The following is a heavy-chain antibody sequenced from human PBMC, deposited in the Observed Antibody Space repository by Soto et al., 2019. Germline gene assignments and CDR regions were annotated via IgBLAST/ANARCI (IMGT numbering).Heavy chain of an antibody. V-gene: IGHV3-21*02. Sequence: EVQLVESGGGLVKPGGSLRLSCAASGFTFSYYSMIWVRQAPGKGLEWVSCISSSSSHIYYADSVQGRFTISRDNAKNSRYLQMNSLRAEDTALYYCARDQDAFDIWGRGTEVTVSS. CDR1: GFTFSYYS. CDR2: ISSSSSHI. CDR3: ARDQDAFDI. J-gene: IGHJ3*02.